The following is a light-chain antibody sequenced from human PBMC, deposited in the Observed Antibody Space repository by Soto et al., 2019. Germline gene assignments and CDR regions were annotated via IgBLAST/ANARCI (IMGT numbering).Light chain of an antibody. V-gene: IGLV2-14*01. Sequence: QSALTQPASVSGSPGQSITISCTGNSSDVGGYNYVSWYQQHPGKAPKIMIYDVSNRPSWVSNRFSGSKSGNTASLTISGLQAEDEADYYCSSYTSSIAQFGGGTKLTVL. CDR2: DVS. CDR1: SSDVGGYNY. CDR3: SSYTSSIAQ. J-gene: IGLJ2*01.